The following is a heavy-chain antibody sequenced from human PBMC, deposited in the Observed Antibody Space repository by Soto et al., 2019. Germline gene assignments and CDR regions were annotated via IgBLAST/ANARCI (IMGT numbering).Heavy chain of an antibody. J-gene: IGHJ3*01. CDR3: ARGVLSAENGFDV. V-gene: IGHV3-74*01. Sequence: EVQLVESGGGLVQPGGSLRLSCAASGFTYSSHWMHWVRQAPGKGLVWVSRVNSDGSNTRYADSVRGRFTISRDNAKNTLYLQMNSLRAEDTAVYYCARGVLSAENGFDVWGQGTMVTVSP. D-gene: IGHD6-6*01. CDR2: VNSDGSNT. CDR1: GFTYSSHW.